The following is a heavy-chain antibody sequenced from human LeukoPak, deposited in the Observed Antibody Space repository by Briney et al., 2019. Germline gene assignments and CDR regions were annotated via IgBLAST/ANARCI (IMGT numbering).Heavy chain of an antibody. CDR3: ARGDIVVVPAASWFDP. J-gene: IGHJ5*02. CDR2: INPNSGGT. Sequence: ASVKVSCKASGYTFTGYYMHWVRQAPGQGLEWMGWINPNSGGTNYAQKFQGRVTMTRDMSISTAYMELSRLRSDDTAVYYCARGDIVVVPAASWFDPWGQGTLVTVSS. CDR1: GYTFTGYY. D-gene: IGHD2-2*01. V-gene: IGHV1-2*02.